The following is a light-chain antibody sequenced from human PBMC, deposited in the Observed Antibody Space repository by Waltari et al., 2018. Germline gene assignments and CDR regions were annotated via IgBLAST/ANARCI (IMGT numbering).Light chain of an antibody. J-gene: IGKJ3*01. CDR1: TSISTY. Sequence: DIQMTQSPSSLSASVGDRVTINCRASTSISTYLSWYQQTPGKSPNPLIYTASTLQSGVPPRISGSGSGTEFSHTISTLQPEDFGTYYCQQSYSTLFTFGPGTKMEI. CDR3: QQSYSTLFT. V-gene: IGKV1-39*01. CDR2: TAS.